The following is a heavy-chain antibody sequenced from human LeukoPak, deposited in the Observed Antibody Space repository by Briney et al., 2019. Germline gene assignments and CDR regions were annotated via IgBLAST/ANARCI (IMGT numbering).Heavy chain of an antibody. CDR2: ISGSGGST. D-gene: IGHD3-22*01. V-gene: IGHV3-23*01. J-gene: IGHJ4*02. CDR3: AKDQWSYYDSSGYLFDY. Sequence: GGSLRLSCVASGFTFSSYAMSWVRQAPGKGLEWVSAISGSGGSTYYADSVKGRFTISRDNSKNTLYLQMNSLRAEDTAVYYCAKDQWSYYDSSGYLFDYWGQGTLVTVSS. CDR1: GFTFSSYA.